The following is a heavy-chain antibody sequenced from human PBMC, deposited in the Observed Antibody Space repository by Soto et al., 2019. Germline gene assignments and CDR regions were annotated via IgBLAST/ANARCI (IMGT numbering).Heavy chain of an antibody. J-gene: IGHJ4*02. Sequence: PSETLALACAVSGDWGASDYLTWVLQSPEKGLEWIGYMHYTGFSFYNPSLKSRVAMSVDKSKNEFTLQLTSVTAADTAVYYCGTSYGNAWYTYWGQGIQVHVSS. V-gene: IGHV4-59*02. D-gene: IGHD6-13*01. CDR1: GDWGASDY. CDR3: GTSYGNAWYTY. CDR2: MHYTGFS.